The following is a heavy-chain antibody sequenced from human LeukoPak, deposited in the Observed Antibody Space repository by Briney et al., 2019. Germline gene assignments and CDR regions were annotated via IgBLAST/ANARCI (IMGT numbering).Heavy chain of an antibody. V-gene: IGHV4-34*01. CDR2: INHSGST. Sequence: SETLSLTCAVYGGSFSGYYWSWIRQPPGKGLEWIGEINHSGSTNYNPSLKSRVTISVDTSKNQFSLKLSSVTAAGTAVYYCARSLRYFDWPFDYWGQGTLVTVSS. J-gene: IGHJ4*02. CDR1: GGSFSGYY. CDR3: ARSLRYFDWPFDY. D-gene: IGHD3-9*01.